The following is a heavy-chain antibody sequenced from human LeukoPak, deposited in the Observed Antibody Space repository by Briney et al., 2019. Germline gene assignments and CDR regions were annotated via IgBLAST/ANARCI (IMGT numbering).Heavy chain of an antibody. CDR1: GGSISSSSYY. CDR3: AREGSSGYY. V-gene: IGHV4-39*07. Sequence: SETLSLTCTVSGGSISSSSYYWGWIRQPPGKGLEWIGSIYYSGSTYYNPSLKSRVTISVDTSKNQFSLKLSSVTAADTAVYYCAREGSSGYYWGQGTLVTVSS. J-gene: IGHJ4*02. D-gene: IGHD6-19*01. CDR2: IYYSGST.